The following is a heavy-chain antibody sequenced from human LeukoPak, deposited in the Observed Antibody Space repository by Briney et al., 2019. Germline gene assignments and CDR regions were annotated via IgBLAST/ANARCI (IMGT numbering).Heavy chain of an antibody. Sequence: GGSLRLSCAASGFTFSSYNMNWVRQAPGRGLVWVSSISRTGSYIYYADSVKGRFTISRDNAQNSLYLQMNSLRVEDTAVYYCARVLETDCRGGSCYSGLDYWGQGTLVTVSS. D-gene: IGHD2-15*01. CDR3: ARVLETDCRGGSCYSGLDY. V-gene: IGHV3-21*01. CDR2: ISRTGSYI. CDR1: GFTFSSYN. J-gene: IGHJ4*02.